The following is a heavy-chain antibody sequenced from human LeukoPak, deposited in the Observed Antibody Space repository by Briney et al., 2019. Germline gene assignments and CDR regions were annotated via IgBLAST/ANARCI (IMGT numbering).Heavy chain of an antibody. Sequence: PGGSLRLSCAASGFTFSTYAMSGVRQAPGKALEWVSHIPGSGGTTYYADSVKGRFTISRDNTKNTVYPQMNSLRAEDTAVYYCVKDYYVAWGQGTLVTVSS. D-gene: IGHD3-10*02. CDR3: VKDYYVA. V-gene: IGHV3-23*01. CDR2: IPGSGGTT. J-gene: IGHJ5*02. CDR1: GFTFSTYA.